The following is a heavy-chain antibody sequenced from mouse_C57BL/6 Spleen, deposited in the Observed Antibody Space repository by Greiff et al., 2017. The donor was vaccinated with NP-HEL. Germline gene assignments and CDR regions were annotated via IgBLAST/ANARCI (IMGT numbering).Heavy chain of an antibody. CDR2: IDPSDSET. Sequence: QVQLQQPGAELVRPGSSVKLSCKASGYTFTSYWMHWVKQRPIQGLEWIGNIDPSDSETRYNQKFKDKATLTVDKSSSTAYMQLSSLTSEDSAVYYCARGTTVVPYYFDYWGQGTTLTVSS. V-gene: IGHV1-52*01. D-gene: IGHD1-1*01. J-gene: IGHJ2*01. CDR3: ARGTTVVPYYFDY. CDR1: GYTFTSYW.